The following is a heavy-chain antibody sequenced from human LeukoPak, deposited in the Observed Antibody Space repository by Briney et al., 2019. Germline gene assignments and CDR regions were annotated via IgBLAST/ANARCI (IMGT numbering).Heavy chain of an antibody. CDR1: GFTFSSYA. CDR2: ISGSGGST. V-gene: IGHV3-23*01. D-gene: IGHD6-19*01. J-gene: IGHJ4*02. CDR3: AKLSGYSSGWYDY. Sequence: SGGSLRLSCAASGFTFSSYAMSWVRQAPGKGLEWVSAISGSGGSTYYADSVKGRFTISRDNSKNTLYLQMNSLRAEDTAVYYCAKLSGYSSGWYDYWGQGTLVTVSS.